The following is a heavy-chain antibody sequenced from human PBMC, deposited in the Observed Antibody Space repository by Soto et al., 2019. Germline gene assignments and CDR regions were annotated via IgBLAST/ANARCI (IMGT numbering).Heavy chain of an antibody. Sequence: QVQLVQSGAEVRKPGASVKVSCKPSGYTSSTYYLHWLRQAPGQALEWMGVIHPSGGGTTYAQKFLGRVTVTRDTSTTTVFMELSSLRSDDTAVYYCARGGHIAVVTASFDNWGQGTLFTVSS. J-gene: IGHJ4*02. V-gene: IGHV1-46*03. CDR1: GYTSSTYY. D-gene: IGHD2-21*02. CDR3: ARGGHIAVVTASFDN. CDR2: IHPSGGGT.